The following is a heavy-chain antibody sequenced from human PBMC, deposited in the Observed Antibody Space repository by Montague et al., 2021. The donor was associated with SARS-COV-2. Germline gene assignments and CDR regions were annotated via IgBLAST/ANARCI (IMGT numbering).Heavy chain of an antibody. CDR2: IYYSGST. V-gene: IGHV4-59*01. D-gene: IGHD2-8*01. CDR3: ARRLRSCTNGVCRTYYYYALDV. Sequence: SETLSLTCTVSGGSISGFYWSWIRQPPGKGLEWIGYIYYSGSTKYNPSLESRVAVSVDRSKSQVSLKLTSVTAADTAVYYCARRLRSCTNGVCRTYYYYALDVWGQGTTVTVSS. CDR1: GGSISGFY. J-gene: IGHJ6*02.